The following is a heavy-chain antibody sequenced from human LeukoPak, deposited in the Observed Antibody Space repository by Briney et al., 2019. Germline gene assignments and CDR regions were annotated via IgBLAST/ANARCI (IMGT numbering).Heavy chain of an antibody. J-gene: IGHJ4*02. Sequence: ASVKVSCKASGYSVNAYNMHWVRQAPGQGLEWMGWINHKSGGANYAQKFQGRVSMTWDTSISTAYLELSRLRSDDTAVYYCAREYILTRYYGDYWGQGTLVTVSS. V-gene: IGHV1-2*02. CDR1: GYSVNAYN. D-gene: IGHD3-9*01. CDR2: INHKSGGA. CDR3: AREYILTRYYGDY.